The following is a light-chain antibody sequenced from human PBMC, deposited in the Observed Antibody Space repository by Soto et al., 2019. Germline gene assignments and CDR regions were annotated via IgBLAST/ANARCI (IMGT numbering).Light chain of an antibody. Sequence: QLTQSPSSLSASVGDRVTITCRASQGIASYLAWYQQKPGQAPNLLIYAASTLQSGVPSRFSGSGSGTDFTLTISSLQPEDFATYYCQQYGSSPYTFGQGTKLEIK. CDR3: QQYGSSPYT. CDR2: AAS. CDR1: QGIASY. J-gene: IGKJ2*01. V-gene: IGKV1-9*01.